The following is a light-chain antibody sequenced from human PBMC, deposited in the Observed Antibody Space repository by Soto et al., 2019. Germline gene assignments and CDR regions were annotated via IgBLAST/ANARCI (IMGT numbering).Light chain of an antibody. CDR1: SSNIGAGYD. CDR2: GNS. Sequence: QSVLTQPPSVSGAPGQRVTISCTGSSSNIGAGYDVHWYQQLPGTAPKLLIYGNSNRPSGVPDRFSGSKSGTSASLAITGLQAEDEADSYCQSYDSSPSVLFGGGTKLTVL. J-gene: IGLJ2*01. V-gene: IGLV1-40*01. CDR3: QSYDSSPSVL.